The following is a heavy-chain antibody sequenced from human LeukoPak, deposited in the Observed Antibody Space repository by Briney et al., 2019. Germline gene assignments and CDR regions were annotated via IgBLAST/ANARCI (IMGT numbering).Heavy chain of an antibody. CDR2: IYYSGST. J-gene: IGHJ4*02. V-gene: IGHV4-39*01. D-gene: IGHD3-3*01. CDR1: GGSISSSSYY. Sequence: PSETLSLTCTVSGGSISSSSYYWGWIRQPPGKGLEWIGSIYYSGSTYYNPSLKSRVTISVDTSKNQFSLKLSSVTAADTAVYYCARRITIFGVVTFDYWGQGTLVTVS. CDR3: ARRITIFGVVTFDY.